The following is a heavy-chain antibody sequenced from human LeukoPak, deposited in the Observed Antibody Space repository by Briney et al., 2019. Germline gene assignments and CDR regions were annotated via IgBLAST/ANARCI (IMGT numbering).Heavy chain of an antibody. D-gene: IGHD3-10*01. CDR3: AKDSATYGRFDY. J-gene: IGHJ4*02. CDR1: GFTFSSYG. CDR2: ISGSGGNT. V-gene: IGHV3-23*01. Sequence: KTGGSLRLSCAASGFTFSSYGMSWVRQAPGKGLEWVSAISGSGGNTYYADPVKGRFSISRDNSKSTLYLQMNSQRAEDTAVYFCAKDSATYGRFDYWGQGSLVTVSS.